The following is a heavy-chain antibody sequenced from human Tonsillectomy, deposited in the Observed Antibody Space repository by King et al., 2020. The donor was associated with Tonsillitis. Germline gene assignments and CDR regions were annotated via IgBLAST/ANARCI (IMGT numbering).Heavy chain of an antibody. J-gene: IGHJ4*02. Sequence: VQLVESGGGVVQPGRSLRLSCAASGFTFSGYGMHWVRQAPGKGLEWVAVISYDGSNKYYADSLKGRITISRDNSKNTLFLRMNSLRAEDTAVYYCTRGDDSSGYYWSFDYWGQGTLVTVSS. CDR1: GFTFSGYG. CDR2: ISYDGSNK. D-gene: IGHD3-22*01. CDR3: TRGDDSSGYYWSFDY. V-gene: IGHV3-33*05.